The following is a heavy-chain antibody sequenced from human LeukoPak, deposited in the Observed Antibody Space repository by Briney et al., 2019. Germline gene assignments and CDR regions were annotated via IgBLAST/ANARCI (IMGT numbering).Heavy chain of an antibody. D-gene: IGHD1-26*01. CDR1: GYTFTTYW. J-gene: IGHJ5*02. Sequence: GASLQISCKGSGYTFTTYWIGWVRPLPGKGLEWMGIIYPGDSDTRYSPSFQGQVTISADRSISTAYLQWSSLKASDSAMYYCVRRGGSYYWFDPWGQGTLVTVSS. CDR2: IYPGDSDT. CDR3: VRRGGSYYWFDP. V-gene: IGHV5-51*01.